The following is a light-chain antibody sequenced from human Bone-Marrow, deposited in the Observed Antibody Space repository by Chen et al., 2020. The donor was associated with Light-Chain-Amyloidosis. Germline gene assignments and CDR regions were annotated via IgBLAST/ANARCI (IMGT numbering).Light chain of an antibody. Sequence: SALTQPASGSGSPGQSIPISLPLTSSDVGTYSLVSWFQQHPGKAPKVILFEVNKRPSGVSDRFSGSKSGNTASLTISGLQGEDEADYYCCSYAGSKTFVLFGGGTKLTVL. CDR1: SSDVGTYSL. CDR2: EVN. V-gene: IGLV2-23*02. CDR3: CSYAGSKTFVL. J-gene: IGLJ2*01.